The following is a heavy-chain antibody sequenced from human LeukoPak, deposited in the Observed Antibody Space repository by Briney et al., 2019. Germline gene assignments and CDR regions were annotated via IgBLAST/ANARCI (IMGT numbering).Heavy chain of an antibody. CDR1: GFTFSSYA. D-gene: IGHD6-13*01. CDR3: AYSSSWYGAASEY. Sequence: GGSLRLSCAASGFTFSSYAMHWVRQAPGKGLEWVANIKQDGSEKYYVDSVEGRFTISRDNAKNSLYLQMNSLRAEDTAVYYCAYSSSWYGAASEYWGQGTLVTVSS. J-gene: IGHJ4*02. CDR2: IKQDGSEK. V-gene: IGHV3-7*01.